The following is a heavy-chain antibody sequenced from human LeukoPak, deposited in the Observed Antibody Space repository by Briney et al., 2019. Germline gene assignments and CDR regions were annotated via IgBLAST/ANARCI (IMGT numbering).Heavy chain of an antibody. D-gene: IGHD6-13*01. CDR1: GFTFSSYS. J-gene: IGHJ4*02. V-gene: IGHV3-30*03. Sequence: PGGSLRLSCAASGFTFSSYSMNWVRQAPGKGLEWVAVISYDGSNKYYADSVKGRFTISRDNSKNTLYLQMNSLRAEDTAVYYCARGQGIAAAADHFDYWGQGTLVTVSS. CDR3: ARGQGIAAAADHFDY. CDR2: ISYDGSNK.